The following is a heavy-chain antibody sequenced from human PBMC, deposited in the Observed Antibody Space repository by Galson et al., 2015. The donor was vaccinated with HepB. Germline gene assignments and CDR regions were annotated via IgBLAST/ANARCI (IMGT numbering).Heavy chain of an antibody. V-gene: IGHV3-48*01. CDR1: GFTFSVYS. Sequence: SLRLSCAAPGFTFSVYSMNWVRQAPGKGLEWISYMTSDMKTIKYADSVRGRFWISRVNAENSLFLQMNRLRAEDTGVYFCARSVEGAFDHGGRGTLVTVSS. CDR3: ARSVEGAFDH. D-gene: IGHD6-19*01. CDR2: MTSDMKTI. J-gene: IGHJ4*02.